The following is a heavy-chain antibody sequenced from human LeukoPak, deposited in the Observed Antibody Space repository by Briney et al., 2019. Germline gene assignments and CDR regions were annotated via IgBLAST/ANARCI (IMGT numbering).Heavy chain of an antibody. Sequence: GGSLRLSCAASGFTCDDYAMHWVRQAPGKGLEWVSLISWAGGSTYYADSVKGRFTISRDNSKNSLYLQMNSLRAEDTALYYCAKDRLVKRDCSSTSCYNIDYWGQGTLVTVSS. J-gene: IGHJ4*02. CDR1: GFTCDDYA. D-gene: IGHD2-2*01. CDR2: ISWAGGST. CDR3: AKDRLVKRDCSSTSCYNIDY. V-gene: IGHV3-43D*04.